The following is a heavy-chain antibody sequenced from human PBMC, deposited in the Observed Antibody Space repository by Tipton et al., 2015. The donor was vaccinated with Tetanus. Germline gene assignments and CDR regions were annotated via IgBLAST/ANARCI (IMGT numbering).Heavy chain of an antibody. CDR3: ARSHVFRLTLFGEEIPRSGRFDP. CDR2: IYYRGDT. V-gene: IGHV4-61*03. D-gene: IGHD3-3*01. Sequence: TLSLTCSVSGASLRSGDYNWNWNRPSPGKGLEWLGNIYYRGDTEYNPPLQRRVNITLDTAKNHFSLRLNSVTAADPAVYYRARSHVFRLTLFGEEIPRSGRFDPWGQGTLVTVSS. CDR1: GASLRSGDYN. J-gene: IGHJ5*02.